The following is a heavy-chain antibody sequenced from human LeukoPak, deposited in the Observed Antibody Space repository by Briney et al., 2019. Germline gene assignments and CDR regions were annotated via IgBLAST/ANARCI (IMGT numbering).Heavy chain of an antibody. J-gene: IGHJ4*02. D-gene: IGHD3-22*01. CDR1: GGTFSSYA. CDR3: ARGDYYDQGEVDY. CDR2: IIPILGIA. V-gene: IGHV1-69*04. Sequence: SVKVSCKASGGTFSSYAISWVRQAPGQGLEWMGRIIPILGIANYAQKLQGRVTMTTDTSTSTAYMELRSLRSDDTAVYYCARGDYYDQGEVDYWGQGTLVTVSS.